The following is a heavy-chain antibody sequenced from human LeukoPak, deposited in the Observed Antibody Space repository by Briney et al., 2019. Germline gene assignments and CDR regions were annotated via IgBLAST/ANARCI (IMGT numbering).Heavy chain of an antibody. J-gene: IGHJ4*02. CDR2: IYYSGNT. CDR1: GYSISSNNW. Sequence: SETLSLTCAVSGYSISSNNWWAWIRQPPGKGLEWIGYIYYSGNTYYNPYNPSLKSQVTMSVDTSKNQFSLKLSSVTAADTAVYYCAGVTVTYFDYWGQGTLVTVSS. D-gene: IGHD4-17*01. V-gene: IGHV4-28*03. CDR3: AGVTVTYFDY.